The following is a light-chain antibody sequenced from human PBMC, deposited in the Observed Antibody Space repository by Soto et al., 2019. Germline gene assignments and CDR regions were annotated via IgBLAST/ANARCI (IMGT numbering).Light chain of an antibody. CDR3: QQTSSTLDS. J-gene: IGKJ2*03. CDR1: QNIRTY. Sequence: GDRVPITCRASQNIRTYLNWYQQRPGKPPKLLIHTASTLQSGVPSRFSGSGSGTDFTLTISSLQPEDFATYYCQQTSSTLDSFGQGTKLEIK. CDR2: TAS. V-gene: IGKV1-39*01.